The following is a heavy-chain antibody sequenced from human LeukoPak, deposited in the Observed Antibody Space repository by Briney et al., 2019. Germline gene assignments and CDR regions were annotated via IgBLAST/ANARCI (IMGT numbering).Heavy chain of an antibody. D-gene: IGHD3-22*01. J-gene: IGHJ6*02. CDR2: ISGSGGST. CDR1: GLTFSSYA. V-gene: IGHV3-23*01. Sequence: GGSLRLSCAASGLTFSSYAMSWVRQAPGKGLEWVSAISGSGGSTYYADSVKGRFTISRDNSKNTLYLQMNSLRAEDTAVYYCATAIGPYYYDSSGPTWDYGMDVWGQGTTVTVSS. CDR3: ATAIGPYYYDSSGPTWDYGMDV.